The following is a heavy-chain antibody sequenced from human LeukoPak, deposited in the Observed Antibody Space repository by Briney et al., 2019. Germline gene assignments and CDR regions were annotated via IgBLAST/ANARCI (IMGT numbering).Heavy chain of an antibody. CDR3: ARDRVPGFRLWFDP. V-gene: IGHV1-69*06. D-gene: IGHD3-16*01. J-gene: IGHJ5*02. Sequence: ASVKVSCKASGGTFSSYAISWVRQAPGQGLEWMGGIIPIFGTANYAQKFQGRVTITADKSTSTAYMELSSLRAEDTAVYYCARDRVPGFRLWFDPWGQGTLVTVSS. CDR2: IIPIFGTA. CDR1: GGTFSSYA.